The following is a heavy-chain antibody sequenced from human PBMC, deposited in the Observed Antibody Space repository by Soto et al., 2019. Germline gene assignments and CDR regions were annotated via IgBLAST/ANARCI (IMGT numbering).Heavy chain of an antibody. CDR3: ASSIAVAGNGYYGMDV. CDR2: INASNGNT. V-gene: IGHV1-3*01. CDR1: GYTFTSYD. D-gene: IGHD6-19*01. J-gene: IGHJ6*02. Sequence: ASGKVSCKASGYTFTSYDINWVRQATGQGLEWMGWINASNGNTNYSQKFQGRVTITRDTSASTAYMELSSLRSEDTAVYYCASSIAVAGNGYYGMDVWGQGTTVTVSS.